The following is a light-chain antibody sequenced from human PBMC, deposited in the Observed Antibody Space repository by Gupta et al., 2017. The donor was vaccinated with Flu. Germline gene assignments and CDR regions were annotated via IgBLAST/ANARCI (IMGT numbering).Light chain of an antibody. CDR1: TLGNKY. CDR3: QAWDSSTARV. Sequence: SYDLTQPPSVSVSPVQTARFTCSGDTLGNKYASWYQQKSGQSPVMVIYQDNNRPSGVPGRFSGSKSGNTATLTISGTQAMDEADYYCQAWDSSTARVFGTGTKVTVL. V-gene: IGLV3-1*01. CDR2: QDN. J-gene: IGLJ1*01.